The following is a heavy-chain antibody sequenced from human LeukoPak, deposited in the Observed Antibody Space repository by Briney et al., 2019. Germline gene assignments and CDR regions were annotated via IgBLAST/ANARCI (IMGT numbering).Heavy chain of an antibody. CDR3: ARGGRGRHLQAAHAFDI. CDR2: IIPIFGTA. D-gene: IGHD1-26*01. CDR1: GGTFSSYA. J-gene: IGHJ3*02. V-gene: IGHV1-69*05. Sequence: ASVKVSCKASGGTFSSYAISWVRQAPGQGLEWMGGIIPIFGTANYAQKFQGRVTITTDESTSTAYMELSSLRSEDTAVYYCARGGRGRHLQAAHAFDIWGQGTMVTVSS.